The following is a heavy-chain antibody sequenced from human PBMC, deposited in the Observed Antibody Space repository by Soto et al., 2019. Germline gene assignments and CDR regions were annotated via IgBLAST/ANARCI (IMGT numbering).Heavy chain of an antibody. J-gene: IGHJ3*02. CDR2: IYSGGST. CDR1: GFTVSSNY. CDR3: ARDYGDYEDAFDI. Sequence: EVQLVESGGGLVQPGGSLRLSCAASGFTVSSNYMSWVRQAPGKGLEWVSVIYSGGSTYYADSVKGRFTISRDNSKNTLYLLMNSLRAEDTAVYYCARDYGDYEDAFDIWGQGTMVTVSS. V-gene: IGHV3-66*01. D-gene: IGHD4-17*01.